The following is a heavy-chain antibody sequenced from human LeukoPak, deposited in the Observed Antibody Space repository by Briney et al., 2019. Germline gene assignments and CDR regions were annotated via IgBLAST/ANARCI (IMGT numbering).Heavy chain of an antibody. CDR1: GGSISSYY. D-gene: IGHD3-3*01. Sequence: PSETLSLTCTVSGGSISSYYWSWIRQPPGKGLEWIGYIYYSGSTYYNPSLKSRVTISVDTSKNQFSLKLSSVTAADTAVYFCARQPTWSGYVQPFDYWGQGTLVTVSS. CDR2: IYYSGST. CDR3: ARQPTWSGYVQPFDY. J-gene: IGHJ4*02. V-gene: IGHV4-59*08.